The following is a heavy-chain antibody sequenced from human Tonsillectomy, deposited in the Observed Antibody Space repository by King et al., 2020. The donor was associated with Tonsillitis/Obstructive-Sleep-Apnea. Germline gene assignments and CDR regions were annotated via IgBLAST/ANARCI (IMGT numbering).Heavy chain of an antibody. J-gene: IGHJ3*02. CDR2: IYYSGST. CDR3: ARTQPFDAFDI. Sequence: QLQESGPGLVKPSETLSLTCTVSGGSVSSGSYYWSWIRQPPGKGLEWIGYIYYSGSTNYNSSLKSRVTISVDTSKNQFSLKLSSVTAADTAVYYCARTQPFDAFDIWGQGTMVTVSS. D-gene: IGHD2/OR15-2a*01. V-gene: IGHV4-61*01. CDR1: GGSVSSGSYY.